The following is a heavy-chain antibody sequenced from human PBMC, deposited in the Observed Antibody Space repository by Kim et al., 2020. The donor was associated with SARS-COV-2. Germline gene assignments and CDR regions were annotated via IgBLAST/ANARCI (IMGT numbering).Heavy chain of an antibody. J-gene: IGHJ4*02. CDR2: INHSGST. V-gene: IGHV4-34*01. D-gene: IGHD3-10*01. CDR3: ASLSHYYGSGSYLWTTDY. CDR1: GGSFSGYY. Sequence: SETLSLTCAVYGGSFSGYYWSWIRQPPGKGLEWIGEINHSGSTNYNPSLKSRVTISVDTSKNQFSLKLSSVTAADTAVYYCASLSHYYGSGSYLWTTDYWGQGTLVTVSS.